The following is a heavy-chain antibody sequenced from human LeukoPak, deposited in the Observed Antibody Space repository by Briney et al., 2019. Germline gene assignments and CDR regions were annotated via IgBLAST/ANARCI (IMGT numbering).Heavy chain of an antibody. V-gene: IGHV1-18*04. D-gene: IGHD1-26*01. CDR3: AREVPSIVGATGILGYLDY. Sequence: GASVKVSCKASGYTFTSYYMHWVRQAPGQGLEWMGWISAYNGNTNYAQKLQGRVTMTTDTSTSTAYMELRSLRSDDTAVYYCAREVPSIVGATGILGYLDYWGQGTLVTVSS. CDR1: GYTFTSYY. J-gene: IGHJ4*02. CDR2: ISAYNGNT.